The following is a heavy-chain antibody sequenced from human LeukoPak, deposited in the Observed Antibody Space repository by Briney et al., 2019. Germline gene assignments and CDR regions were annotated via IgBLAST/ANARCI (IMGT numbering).Heavy chain of an antibody. Sequence: SQTLSLTCAISGDSVSSKSAAWHWIRQSPSRGLEWLGRTYYRSTWYNDYAVSVGGRITVNPDTSKNQFSLHLNSVTPEDTAVYYCARRLTQYDCFDPWGQGILVTVSS. CDR2: TYYRSTWYN. J-gene: IGHJ5*02. CDR1: GDSVSSKSAA. CDR3: ARRLTQYDCFDP. V-gene: IGHV6-1*01. D-gene: IGHD2-2*01.